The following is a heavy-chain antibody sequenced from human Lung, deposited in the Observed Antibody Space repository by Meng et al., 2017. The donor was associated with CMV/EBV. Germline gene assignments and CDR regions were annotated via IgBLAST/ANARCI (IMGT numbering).Heavy chain of an antibody. CDR1: GGSFSGYY. J-gene: IGHJ4*02. CDR2: INHRGST. D-gene: IGHD3-3*01. CDR3: ARYDFWSGYVY. Sequence: GSLRLSCAVYGGSFSGYYWSWIRQPPGKGLEWIGEINHRGSTNYNPSLKSRVTISVDTSKNQFSLKLSSVTAADTAVYYCARYDFWSGYVYWGQGTLVTVSS. V-gene: IGHV4-34*01.